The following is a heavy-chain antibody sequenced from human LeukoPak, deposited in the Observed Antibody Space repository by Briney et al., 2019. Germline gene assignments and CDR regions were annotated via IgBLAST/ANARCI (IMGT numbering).Heavy chain of an antibody. CDR1: GFTLSNYA. J-gene: IGHJ4*02. D-gene: IGHD5-18*01. V-gene: IGHV3-23*01. CDR2: ISGSGAST. CDR3: ARDTWIQVWLPDH. Sequence: GGSLRLSCAASGFTLSNYAMSWVRQAPGKGLEWVSGISGSGASTYYADSVKGRFTISRDNSKNTLYLQMNSLRVEDTAVYYCARDTWIQVWLPDHWGQGTLVTVSS.